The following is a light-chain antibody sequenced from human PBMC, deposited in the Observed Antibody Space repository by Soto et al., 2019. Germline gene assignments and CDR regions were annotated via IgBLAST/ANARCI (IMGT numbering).Light chain of an antibody. J-gene: IGKJ2*01. Sequence: DIVMTQSPLSLPVTPGEPASISCRSSQSLLHSNGYNYLDWYLQKPGQSPQLLIYLGSNRASGVXKXYSGRGSGTDFTLKISRVEAEDCRVYYCMQDLKTPYTFGQGTKLEIK. V-gene: IGKV2-28*01. CDR1: QSLLHSNGYNY. CDR2: LGS. CDR3: MQDLKTPYT.